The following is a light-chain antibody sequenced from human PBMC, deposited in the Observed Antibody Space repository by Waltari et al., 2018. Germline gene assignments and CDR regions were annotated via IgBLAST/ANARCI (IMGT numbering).Light chain of an antibody. V-gene: IGLV2-23*01. Sequence: QSALTQPASVSGSPGQSIPISCPGTSSDVGGSVLVSWYQHHPGKAPKLIIYEATKRPSGVSDRFSASKSDNTASLTISGLQADDEANYYCCSYAGSSTYVLFGGGTRLTVL. CDR3: CSYAGSSTYVL. CDR2: EAT. J-gene: IGLJ3*02. CDR1: SSDVGGSVL.